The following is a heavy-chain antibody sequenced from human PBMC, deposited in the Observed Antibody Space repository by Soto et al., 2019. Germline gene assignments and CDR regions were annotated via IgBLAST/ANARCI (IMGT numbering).Heavy chain of an antibody. J-gene: IGHJ4*02. V-gene: IGHV1-3*01. Sequence: ASVKVSCKASGYTFTSYAMHSVRQAPGQRLEWLGWINVGSGNTEYSQKFQGRVTITRDTSASTAYMELSSLRSEDTAVYVGARRGRVATIAEWGQGTLVPSPQ. CDR2: INVGSGNT. CDR1: GYTFTSYA. CDR3: ARRGRVATIAE. D-gene: IGHD5-12*01.